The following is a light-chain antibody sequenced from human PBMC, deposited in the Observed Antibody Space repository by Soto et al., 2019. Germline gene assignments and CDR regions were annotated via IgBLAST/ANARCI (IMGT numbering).Light chain of an antibody. V-gene: IGKV3-11*01. CDR2: DAS. CDR3: QQRSHWPWT. CDR1: QSVSSY. Sequence: EIVLTQSPATLSLSPGERATLSCRASQSVSSYLAWYQQKPGQAPRLLIYDASNRATGIPARFSGSGSGTDFTLPISSLEPEDFAVYYCQQRSHWPWTFGQGTKVEIK. J-gene: IGKJ1*01.